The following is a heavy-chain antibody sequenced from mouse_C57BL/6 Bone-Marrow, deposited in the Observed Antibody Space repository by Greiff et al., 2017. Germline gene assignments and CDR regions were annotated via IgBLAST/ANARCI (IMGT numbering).Heavy chain of an antibody. J-gene: IGHJ4*01. V-gene: IGHV5-9-1*02. CDR3: TRCYYGSSYNCAMDY. D-gene: IGHD1-1*01. Sequence: EVKLMESGESLVKPGGSLKLSCAASGFTFSSYAMSWVRQTPEKRLEWVAYISSGGDYIYYADTVKGRFTISRDNARNTLYLQMSSLKSEDTAMYYCTRCYYGSSYNCAMDYWGQGTSDTVSS. CDR1: GFTFSSYA. CDR2: ISSGGDYI.